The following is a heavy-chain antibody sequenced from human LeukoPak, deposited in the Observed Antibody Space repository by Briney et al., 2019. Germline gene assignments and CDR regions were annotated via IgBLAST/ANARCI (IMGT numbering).Heavy chain of an antibody. CDR1: GGSISSSSYY. V-gene: IGHV4-39*01. CDR2: IYYSGST. CDR3: ARTRGLGVLYYFDY. Sequence: SETLSLTCTVSGGSISSSSYYWGWIRQPPGKGLEWIGSIYYSGSTYYNPSLKSRVTISVDTSKNQFSLKLSSVTAADTAVYYCARTRGLGVLYYFDYWGQGTLVTVSS. D-gene: IGHD3-16*01. J-gene: IGHJ4*02.